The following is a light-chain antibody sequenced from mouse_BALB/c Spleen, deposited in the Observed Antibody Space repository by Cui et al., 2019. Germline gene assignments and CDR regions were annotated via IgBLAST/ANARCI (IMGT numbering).Light chain of an antibody. CDR1: QSLLNSGNQKNY. Sequence: DIVMTQSPSSLSVSAGEKVTMSCKSSQSLLNSGNQKNYLAWYQQKPGQPPKLLIYGASTRESGVPDRFTGSGSGTDFTLTIISVQAEDLAVYYCQNDHSYPYTFGGGTKLEIK. J-gene: IGKJ2*01. CDR2: GAS. CDR3: QNDHSYPYT. V-gene: IGKV8-28*01.